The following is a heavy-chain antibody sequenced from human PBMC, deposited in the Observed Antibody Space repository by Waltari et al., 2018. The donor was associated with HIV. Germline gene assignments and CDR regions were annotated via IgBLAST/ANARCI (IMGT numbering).Heavy chain of an antibody. CDR3: ARVGASYFDY. Sequence: QVQLQESGPGLVKPSEPLSLTCAVSGYSIISGYYWGWIRQPPGKGLEWIGSIFHSGSTYYNPSLKSRVTISVDTSKNQFSLKLSSVTAADTAVYYCARVGASYFDYWGQGTLVTVSS. CDR2: IFHSGST. CDR1: GYSIISGYY. D-gene: IGHD1-26*01. V-gene: IGHV4-38-2*01. J-gene: IGHJ4*02.